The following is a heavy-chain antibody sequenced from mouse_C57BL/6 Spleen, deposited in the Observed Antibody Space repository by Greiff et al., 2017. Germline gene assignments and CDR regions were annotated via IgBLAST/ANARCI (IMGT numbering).Heavy chain of an antibody. Sequence: QVQLQQPGAELVRPGTSVKLSCKASGYTFTSYWMHWVKQRPGQGLEWIGVIDPSDSYTNYNQKFKGKATLTVDTSSSTAYMQLSSLTSEDSAVYYCAAGKKGDYFDYWGQGTTLTVSS. CDR1: GYTFTSYW. V-gene: IGHV1-59*01. CDR3: AAGKKGDYFDY. J-gene: IGHJ2*01. CDR2: IDPSDSYT.